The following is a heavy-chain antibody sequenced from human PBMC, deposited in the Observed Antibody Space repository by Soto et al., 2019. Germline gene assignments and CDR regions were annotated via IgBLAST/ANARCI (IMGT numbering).Heavy chain of an antibody. CDR1: GFTFSNAW. Sequence: EVQLVESGGGLVKPGGSLRLSCAASGFTFSNAWMSWVRQAPGKGLEWVGRIKSKTDGGTTDYAAPVKGRFTISRDDSKHTLYLQMNSLKTEDTAVYYCTTHPLYYYDSSGYYGTGYFQHWGQGTLVTVSS. V-gene: IGHV3-15*01. CDR3: TTHPLYYYDSSGYYGTGYFQH. D-gene: IGHD3-22*01. J-gene: IGHJ1*01. CDR2: IKSKTDGGTT.